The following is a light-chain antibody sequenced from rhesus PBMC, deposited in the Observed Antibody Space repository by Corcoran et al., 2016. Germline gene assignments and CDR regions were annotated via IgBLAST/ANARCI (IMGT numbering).Light chain of an antibody. CDR2: GAS. V-gene: IGKV3-24*04. CDR3: LQSSSWPFT. CDR1: QSVSSY. J-gene: IGKJ3*01. Sequence: EIVMTQSPATLALSPGERATLSCRASQSVSSYLAWYQQKPGQAPRLLIYGASSRAPDIPDRFSGSGAGTAFTLTVSSLEPEDVGVYFCLQSSSWPFTFGPGTKLDIK.